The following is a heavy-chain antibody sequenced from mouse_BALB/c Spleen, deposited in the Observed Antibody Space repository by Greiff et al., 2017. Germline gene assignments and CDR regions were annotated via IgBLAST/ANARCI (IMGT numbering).Heavy chain of an antibody. Sequence: QVQLQQSGPELVKPGASVKISCKASGYAFSSSWMNWVKQRPGQGLEWIGRIYPGDGDTNYNGKFKGKATLTADKSSSTAYMQLSSLTSVDSAVYFCAYGNWGFAYWGQGTLVTVSA. V-gene: IGHV1-82*01. CDR3: AYGNWGFAY. D-gene: IGHD2-1*01. CDR1: GYAFSSSW. J-gene: IGHJ3*01. CDR2: IYPGDGDT.